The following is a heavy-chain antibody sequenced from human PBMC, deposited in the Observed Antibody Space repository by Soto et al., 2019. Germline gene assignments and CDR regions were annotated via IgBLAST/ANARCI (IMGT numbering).Heavy chain of an antibody. CDR3: ARESHDILTGPPWVWYFDL. Sequence: QVQLQQWGAGPLRPLETLSLTCGVSDGSFSGYYWAWIRQSPGKGLEWIGEINDRGSINYNPSLKSRVSISVDTSKNHYSLNLRSVTAADTAVYYCARESHDILTGPPWVWYFDLWGRDTLVTVSS. CDR1: DGSFSGYY. J-gene: IGHJ2*01. CDR2: INDRGSI. V-gene: IGHV4-34*01. D-gene: IGHD3-9*01.